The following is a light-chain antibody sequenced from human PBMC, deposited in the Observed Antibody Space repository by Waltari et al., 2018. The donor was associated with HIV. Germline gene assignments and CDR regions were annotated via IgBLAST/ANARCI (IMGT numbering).Light chain of an antibody. CDR2: KDN. V-gene: IGLV3-25*03. Sequence: YELTQPPPVSASPGQTARITCSGDALPQQYVYWYQQRPGQAPVLVIYKDNERPSGIPERFSGSSSGTTVTLTISGVQAEDEADYYCQSVESSGSRVFGGGTKLTVL. CDR3: QSVESSGSRV. CDR1: ALPQQY. J-gene: IGLJ3*02.